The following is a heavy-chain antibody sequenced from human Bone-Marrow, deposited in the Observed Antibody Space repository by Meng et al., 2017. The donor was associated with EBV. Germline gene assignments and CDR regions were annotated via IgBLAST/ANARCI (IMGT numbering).Heavy chain of an antibody. CDR3: ARRLRYNNWLFDF. V-gene: IGHV2-5*02. J-gene: IGHJ4*02. Sequence: QITLKESGPTLVKLTQTLTLTCTFSGFSLTSGVGVGWVRQPPGKALEWLALIHWDDEKRYSPSLESRLTITKDTSKNEVVLTMTNMDPVDTATYYCARRLRYNNWLFDFWGPGTRVTVSS. D-gene: IGHD3-9*01. CDR2: IHWDDEK. CDR1: GFSLTSGVG.